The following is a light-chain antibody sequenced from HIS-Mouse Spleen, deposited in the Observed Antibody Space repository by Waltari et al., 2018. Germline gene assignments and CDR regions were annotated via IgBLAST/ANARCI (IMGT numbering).Light chain of an antibody. CDR1: ALPKKY. J-gene: IGLJ2*01. Sequence: SYDLTQPPSVSVSPGPTARIPCSGDALPKKYAYWYQQKSGQAPVLVIYEDSKRPSGIPERFSGSSSGTMATLTISGAQVEDEADYYCYSTDSSGNHRVFGGGTKLTVL. CDR3: YSTDSSGNHRV. V-gene: IGLV3-10*01. CDR2: EDS.